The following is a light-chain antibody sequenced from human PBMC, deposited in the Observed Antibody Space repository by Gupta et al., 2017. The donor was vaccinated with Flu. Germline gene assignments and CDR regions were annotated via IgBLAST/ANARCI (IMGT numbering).Light chain of an antibody. Sequence: EIVLTQSPGTLSLSPGERATLSCRASQSVTSSYLAWYQQKPGQAPRLLIYGASNRDTGIPDRFSGSGSGTDFTLTISRLEPEDFSVYYCQQYGSSPNTFGQGTKLEIK. CDR3: QQYGSSPNT. CDR1: QSVTSSY. J-gene: IGKJ2*01. CDR2: GAS. V-gene: IGKV3-20*01.